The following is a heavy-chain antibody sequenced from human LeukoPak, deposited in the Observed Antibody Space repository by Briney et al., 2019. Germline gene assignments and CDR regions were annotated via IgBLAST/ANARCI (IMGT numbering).Heavy chain of an antibody. CDR1: GFTFDDYA. Sequence: GRSLRLSCAASGFTFDDYAMHWVRQAPGKGLEWVSGISWNSGSMGYADSVKGRFTISRDNAKNSLYLQMNSLRAEDTALYYCAKESSSSWYFGYWGQGTLVTVSS. V-gene: IGHV3-9*01. D-gene: IGHD6-13*01. CDR2: ISWNSGSM. J-gene: IGHJ4*02. CDR3: AKESSSSWYFGY.